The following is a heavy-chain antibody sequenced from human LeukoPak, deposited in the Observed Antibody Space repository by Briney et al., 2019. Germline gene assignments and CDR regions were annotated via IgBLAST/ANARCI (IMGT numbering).Heavy chain of an antibody. CDR3: ARDLRFLEWSTHAFDI. CDR1: GGPLTISY. CDR2: IYTSGST. D-gene: IGHD3-3*01. J-gene: IGHJ3*02. V-gene: IGHV4-4*07. Sequence: SETLSLTCTVSGGPLTISYWSWIRQPAGKGLEWIGRIYTSGSTNYNPSLKSRDTISVDTSKNQFSLKLSSVTAADTAVYYCARDLRFLEWSTHAFDIWGQGTMVTVSS.